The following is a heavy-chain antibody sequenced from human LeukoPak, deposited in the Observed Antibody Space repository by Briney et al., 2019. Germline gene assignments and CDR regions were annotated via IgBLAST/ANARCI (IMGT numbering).Heavy chain of an antibody. V-gene: IGHV4-39*07. CDR1: GGSISSSSYY. CDR3: ARASSGGDY. CDR2: IYYSGNT. Sequence: SETLSLTCTVSGGSISSSSYYWGWIRQPPGKGLEWIGSIYYSGNTYYNPSLKSRVTISVDTSKNQFSLKLSFVTAADTAVYYCARASSGGDYWGQGTLVTVSS. D-gene: IGHD6-6*01. J-gene: IGHJ4*02.